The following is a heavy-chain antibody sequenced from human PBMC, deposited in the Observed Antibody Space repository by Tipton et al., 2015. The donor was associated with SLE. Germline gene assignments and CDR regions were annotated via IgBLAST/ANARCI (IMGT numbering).Heavy chain of an antibody. V-gene: IGHV4-4*07. CDR1: GGSISSYY. Sequence: LRLSCTVSGGSISSYYWSWIRQPAGKGLEWIGHIYATGITNYNPSLKSRVTISVDTSKNQFSLKLSSVTAADTAVYYCARDKNGDYYDYWGQGTLVTVSS. D-gene: IGHD4-17*01. J-gene: IGHJ4*02. CDR2: IYATGIT. CDR3: ARDKNGDYYDY.